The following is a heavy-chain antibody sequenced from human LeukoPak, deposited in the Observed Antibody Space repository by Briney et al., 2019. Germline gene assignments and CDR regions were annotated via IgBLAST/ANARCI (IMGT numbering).Heavy chain of an antibody. CDR3: ARDAIDYYDSAC. Sequence: SETLSLTCTVSGGSISSGGYYWSWIRQPPGKGLEWIGYIYHSGSTYYNPSLKSRVTISVDRSKNQFSLKLSSVTAADTAVYYCARDAIDYYDSACWGQGTLVTVSS. J-gene: IGHJ4*02. CDR1: GGSISSGGYY. CDR2: IYHSGST. D-gene: IGHD3-22*01. V-gene: IGHV4-30-2*01.